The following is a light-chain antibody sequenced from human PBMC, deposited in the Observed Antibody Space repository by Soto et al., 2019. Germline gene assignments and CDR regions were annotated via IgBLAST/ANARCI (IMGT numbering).Light chain of an antibody. CDR3: CSYAGISTFYV. J-gene: IGLJ1*01. V-gene: IGLV2-23*02. CDR2: GVN. Sequence: QSALTQPASVSGSPGQSITISCTGTSSDVGSFNLVSWYQQHPGKAPKLMIYGVNKRPSGVSNRFSGSKSGNTASLTISGLQAEDEADYYCCSYAGISTFYVFGTGTKLIVL. CDR1: SSDVGSFNL.